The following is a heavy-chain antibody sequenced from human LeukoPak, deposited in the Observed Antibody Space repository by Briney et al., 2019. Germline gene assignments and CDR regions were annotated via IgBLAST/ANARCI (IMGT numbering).Heavy chain of an antibody. CDR1: GFTFSSYG. CDR2: ISYDGSNK. V-gene: IGHV3-30*18. Sequence: GGPLRLSCAASGFTFSSYGMHGVRQAPGKALEGVAFISYDGSNKYYADCVNRRFTISRDNSKNTLYMQMNSLRAEDTAVYYCAKDRGYYDFWSGFPTLDYWGQGTLVTVSS. CDR3: AKDRGYYDFWSGFPTLDY. D-gene: IGHD3-3*01. J-gene: IGHJ4*02.